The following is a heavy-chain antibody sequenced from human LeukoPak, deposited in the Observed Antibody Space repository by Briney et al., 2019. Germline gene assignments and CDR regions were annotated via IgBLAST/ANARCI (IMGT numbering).Heavy chain of an antibody. CDR2: ISISGYTT. D-gene: IGHD4/OR15-4a*01. CDR3: ARRAGAYSHPYDY. Sequence: GGSLRLSCAASGFTFSSYGMHWVRQAPGKGLEWVSSISISGYTTYYADSVKGRFTISRDNSKNTLYLQMNSLRAEDTAVYYCARRAGAYSHPYDYWGQGTLVTVSS. J-gene: IGHJ4*02. CDR1: GFTFSSYG. V-gene: IGHV3-21*04.